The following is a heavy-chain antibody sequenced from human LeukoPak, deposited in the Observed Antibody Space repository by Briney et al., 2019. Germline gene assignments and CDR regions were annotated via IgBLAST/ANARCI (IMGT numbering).Heavy chain of an antibody. V-gene: IGHV3-23*01. CDR1: GFSISNSS. CDR2: IVASSGST. CDR3: AKGAYDYIEMGYFDY. D-gene: IGHD5-12*01. Sequence: GGSLRLSCAASGFSISNSSMSWVRQAPGKGLEWVSLIVASSGSTFYADSVKGRFTISRDSSKNTLYLQMNSLRAEDMAVYYCAKGAYDYIEMGYFDYWGQGTLVTVSS. J-gene: IGHJ4*02.